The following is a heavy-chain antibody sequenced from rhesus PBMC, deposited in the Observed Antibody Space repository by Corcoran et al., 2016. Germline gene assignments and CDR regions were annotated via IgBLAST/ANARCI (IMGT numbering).Heavy chain of an antibody. Sequence: EVQLVESGGGLAKPGGSLRLSCAASGFTFSSYWMNWVRQAPGKGLEWVSAINSGGGSTYYADSVKGRFTISRENSKNTLSLQMNSLRAEDTAVYYCAKARGYSGYSSFDYWGQGVLVTVSS. CDR1: GFTFSSYW. D-gene: IGHD5-42*01. V-gene: IGHV3S25*01. CDR3: AKARGYSGYSSFDY. J-gene: IGHJ4*01. CDR2: INSGGGST.